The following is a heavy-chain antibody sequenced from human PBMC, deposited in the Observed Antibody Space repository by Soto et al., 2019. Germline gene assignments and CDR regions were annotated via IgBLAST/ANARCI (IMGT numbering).Heavy chain of an antibody. CDR1: GGSISSYY. J-gene: IGHJ4*02. CDR2: IYYSGST. D-gene: IGHD3-22*01. V-gene: IGHV4-59*01. CDR3: AGYYYDSSRAVDY. Sequence: QVQLQESGPGLVKPSETLSLTCTVSGGSISSYYWSWIRQPPGKGLEWIGYIYYSGSTNYNPSLESRVTISVDTSKNQVSLKLSSVTAADTAVYYCAGYYYDSSRAVDYWGQGTLVTVSS.